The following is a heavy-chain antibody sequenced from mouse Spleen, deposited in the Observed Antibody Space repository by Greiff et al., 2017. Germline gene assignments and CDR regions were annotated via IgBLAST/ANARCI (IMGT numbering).Heavy chain of an antibody. D-gene: IGHD4-1*01. CDR1: GFSLTSYG. J-gene: IGHJ1*01. V-gene: IGHV2-2*01. Sequence: QVQLKQSGPGLVQPSQSLSITCTVSGFSLTSYGVHWVRQSPGKGLEWLGVIWSGGSTDYNAAFISRLSISKDNSKSQVFFKMNSLQADDTAIYYCARSLNGDYFDVWGAGTTVTVSS. CDR2: IWSGGST. CDR3: ARSLNGDYFDV.